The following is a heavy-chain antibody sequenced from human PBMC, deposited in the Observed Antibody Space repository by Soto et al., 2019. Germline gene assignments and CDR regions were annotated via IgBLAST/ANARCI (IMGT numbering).Heavy chain of an antibody. Sequence: VASVKVSCKASGYTFTSYGISWVRQAPGQGLEWMGWISAYNGNTNYAQKLQGRVTMTTDTSTSTAYMELRSLRSDDTAVYYCARGYCSGGSCYYYYGMDVWGQGTTVTVSS. CDR2: ISAYNGNT. D-gene: IGHD2-15*01. CDR1: GYTFTSYG. J-gene: IGHJ6*02. CDR3: ARGYCSGGSCYYYYGMDV. V-gene: IGHV1-18*04.